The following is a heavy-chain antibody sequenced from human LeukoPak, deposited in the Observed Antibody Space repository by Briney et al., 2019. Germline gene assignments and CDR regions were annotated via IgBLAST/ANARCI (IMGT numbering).Heavy chain of an antibody. CDR1: GYTFTSYG. CDR2: ISAYNGNT. Sequence: ASVKVSCKASGYTFTSYGISWVRQAPGQGLEWMGWISAYNGNTNYAQKLQGRVTMTTDTSASTAYMELRSLRSDDTAVYYCARTYDSNWFDPWGQRTLVTVSS. V-gene: IGHV1-18*01. D-gene: IGHD3-22*01. J-gene: IGHJ5*02. CDR3: ARTYDSNWFDP.